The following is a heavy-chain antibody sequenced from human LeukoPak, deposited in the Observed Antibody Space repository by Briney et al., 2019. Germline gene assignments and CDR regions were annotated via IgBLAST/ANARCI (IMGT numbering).Heavy chain of an antibody. Sequence: PGGSLRLSCAASGFTFSSYAMSWVRQAPGKGLEWVSAISGSGGSTYYADSVKGRFTISRDNSKNTLYLQMNSLRAEDTAVYYCAKGPDYDFWSSRGYWGQGTLVTVSS. J-gene: IGHJ4*02. CDR2: ISGSGGST. CDR3: AKGPDYDFWSSRGY. V-gene: IGHV3-23*01. CDR1: GFTFSSYA. D-gene: IGHD3-3*01.